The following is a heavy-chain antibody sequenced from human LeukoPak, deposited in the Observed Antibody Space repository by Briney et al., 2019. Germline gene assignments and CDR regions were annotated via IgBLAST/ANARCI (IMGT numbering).Heavy chain of an antibody. CDR2: INPNSGGT. J-gene: IGHJ6*03. V-gene: IGHV1-2*02. D-gene: IGHD3-3*01. CDR3: ARGPSITIFRVVPTYYMDV. Sequence: ASVKVSCKASGYTFTGYYMHWVRQAPGQGLEWMGWINPNSGGTNYAQKFQGRVTMTRDTSISTAYMELSRLRSDDTAVYYWARGPSITIFRVVPTYYMDVWGKKTTVTVSS. CDR1: GYTFTGYY.